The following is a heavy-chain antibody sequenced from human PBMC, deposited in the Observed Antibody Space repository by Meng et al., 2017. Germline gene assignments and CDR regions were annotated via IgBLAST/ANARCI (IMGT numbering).Heavy chain of an antibody. Sequence: ASVKVSCKVSGHTLTELSMHWVRQAPGQGLEWMGIINPSGGSTSYAQKFQGRVTMTRDTSTSTVYMELSSLRSEDTAVYYCAREQLVEGDAFDIWGQGTMVTVSS. CDR1: GHTLTELS. CDR2: INPSGGST. CDR3: AREQLVEGDAFDI. V-gene: IGHV1-46*01. D-gene: IGHD6-13*01. J-gene: IGHJ3*02.